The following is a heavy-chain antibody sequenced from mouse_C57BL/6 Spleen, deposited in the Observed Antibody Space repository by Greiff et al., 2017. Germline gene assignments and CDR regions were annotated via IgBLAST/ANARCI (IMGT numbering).Heavy chain of an antibody. CDR3: ARHDYGRGAYAMDY. Sequence: EVKLVESGGDLVKPGGSLKLSCAASGFTFSSYGMSWVRQTPDKRLEWVATISSGGSYTYYPDRVKGRFTISRDNAKNTLYLQMSSLKSEDTAMYYCARHDYGRGAYAMDYWGQGTSVTVSS. CDR1: GFTFSSYG. J-gene: IGHJ4*01. D-gene: IGHD2-4*01. CDR2: ISSGGSYT. V-gene: IGHV5-6*01.